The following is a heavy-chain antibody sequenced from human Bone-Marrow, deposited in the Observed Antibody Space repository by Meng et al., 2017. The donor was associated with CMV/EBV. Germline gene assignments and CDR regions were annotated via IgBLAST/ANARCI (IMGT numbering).Heavy chain of an antibody. Sequence: ASVKVSCKASGYTFTSYGISWVRQAPGQGLEWMGWISAYNGNTNYAQKLQGRVTMTTDTSTSTAYMELRSLRSDDTAVYYCARRYCSSTSCYRAFDIWGQGTMVTGSS. CDR1: GYTFTSYG. CDR2: ISAYNGNT. D-gene: IGHD2-2*01. CDR3: ARRYCSSTSCYRAFDI. V-gene: IGHV1-18*01. J-gene: IGHJ3*02.